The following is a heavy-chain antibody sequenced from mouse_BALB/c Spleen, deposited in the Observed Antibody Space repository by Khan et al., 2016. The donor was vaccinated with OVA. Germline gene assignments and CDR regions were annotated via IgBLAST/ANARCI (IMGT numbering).Heavy chain of an antibody. D-gene: IGHD1-2*01. CDR1: GYTFTDYY. V-gene: IGHV1-77*01. CDR3: ARRNYFGYTFAY. J-gene: IGHJ3*01. CDR2: ISPGSGDT. Sequence: QVQLQQPGAELARPGASVKLSCKASGYTFTDYYINWVKQRTGKGLEWIGEISPGSGDTYYNEKFKGKATLTADKSSNTAYMQLSSLTSEASAVYFCARRNYFGYTFAYWGQGTLVTVSA.